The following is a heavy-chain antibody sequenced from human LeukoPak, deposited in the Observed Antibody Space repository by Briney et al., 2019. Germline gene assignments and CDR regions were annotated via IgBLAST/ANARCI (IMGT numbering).Heavy chain of an antibody. V-gene: IGHV3-23*01. D-gene: IGHD5/OR15-5a*01. CDR1: GFTFSTYA. J-gene: IGHJ4*02. CDR3: GVAEGDS. CDR2: INDSGGST. Sequence: GGSLRLSCAASGFTFSTYAMSWVRQAPGKGLEWVSSINDSGGSTYYSDSVKGRFTISRDNSKNTLNLQMNSLRAEDTAEYYCGVAEGDSWGQGTLVTVSS.